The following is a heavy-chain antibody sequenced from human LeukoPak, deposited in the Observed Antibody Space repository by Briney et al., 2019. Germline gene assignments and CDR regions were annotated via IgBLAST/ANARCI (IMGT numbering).Heavy chain of an antibody. CDR2: IYYSGST. V-gene: IGHV4-61*08. Sequence: PSETLSLTYTVSGGSISSGGYYWSWIRQPPGKGLEWIGYIYYSGSTNYNPSLKSRVTISVDTSKNQFSLKLSSVTAADTAVYYCASWLSWLPGEYWGQGTLVTVSS. CDR1: GGSISSGGYY. J-gene: IGHJ4*02. D-gene: IGHD5-24*01. CDR3: ASWLSWLPGEY.